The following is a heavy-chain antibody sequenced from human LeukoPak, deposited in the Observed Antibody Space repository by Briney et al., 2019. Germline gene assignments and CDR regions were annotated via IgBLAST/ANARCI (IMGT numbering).Heavy chain of an antibody. D-gene: IGHD5-18*01. CDR1: GGSFSGYD. J-gene: IGHJ4*02. CDR2: INHSGST. Sequence: SETLSLTCAVYGGSFSGYDWSWVRQPPGKGLEWIGEINHSGSTKYNPSLKRRITISVDTSKNQSSLKLSSGTAADTAVYYCARGWYSYCDYWGQGTLVTVSS. V-gene: IGHV4-34*01. CDR3: ARGWYSYCDY.